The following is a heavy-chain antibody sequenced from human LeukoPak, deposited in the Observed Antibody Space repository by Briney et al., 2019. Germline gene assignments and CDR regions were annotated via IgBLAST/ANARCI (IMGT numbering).Heavy chain of an antibody. J-gene: IGHJ4*02. CDR3: AKDQGDYGRGYFDY. V-gene: IGHV3-30*02. CDR2: IRDDGSKK. Sequence: QPGGSLRLSCAAPGFTFSRYGFHWVRQAPGKGLEWVTFIRDDGSKKYYADSVKGRFTISRDNSKNTLYLQMNSLRAEDTAVYYCAKDQGDYGRGYFDYWGQGTLVTVSS. CDR1: GFTFSRYG. D-gene: IGHD4-17*01.